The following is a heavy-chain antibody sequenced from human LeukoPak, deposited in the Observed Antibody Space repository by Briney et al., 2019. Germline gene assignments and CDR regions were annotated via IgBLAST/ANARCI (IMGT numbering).Heavy chain of an antibody. V-gene: IGHV4-39*01. Sequence: SATLSLTCTVSGGSVSSSSSFWAWIRQPPGKGLEWIGNVYYSGSTHYNPSLKSRVTISLDMSKNQFSLRLTSVTAADTAMYYCARHGLYQDYGYWGQGTLVTVSS. D-gene: IGHD3-16*01. CDR3: ARHGLYQDYGY. J-gene: IGHJ4*02. CDR2: VYYSGST. CDR1: GGSVSSSSSF.